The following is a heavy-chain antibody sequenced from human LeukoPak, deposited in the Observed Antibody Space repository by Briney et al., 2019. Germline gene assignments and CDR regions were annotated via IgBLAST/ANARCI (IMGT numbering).Heavy chain of an antibody. Sequence: SETLSLTCTVSGGSISSGSYYWSWIRQPAGKGLEWIGRISSSGSTNYNPSLKSRVTISVDTSKNQFSLKLSSVTAADTAVYYCARGKYYYGSGSYSFDYWGQGTLVTVSS. CDR2: ISSSGST. V-gene: IGHV4-61*02. D-gene: IGHD3-10*01. CDR3: ARGKYYYGSGSYSFDY. J-gene: IGHJ4*02. CDR1: GGSISSGSYY.